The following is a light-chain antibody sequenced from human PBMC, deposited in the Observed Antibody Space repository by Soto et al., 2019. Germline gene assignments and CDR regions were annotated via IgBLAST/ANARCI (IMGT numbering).Light chain of an antibody. CDR1: QSISNY. Sequence: DIQMTQSPSSLSASVGDRVTITCRASQSISNYLNWYQQKPGKAPKLLMYAASSLQSGVPSRFGGSGSGTDFTLTTSSLHPEDFATYYCQQSYSTPRTFGQGTKVEIK. V-gene: IGKV1-39*01. J-gene: IGKJ1*01. CDR2: AAS. CDR3: QQSYSTPRT.